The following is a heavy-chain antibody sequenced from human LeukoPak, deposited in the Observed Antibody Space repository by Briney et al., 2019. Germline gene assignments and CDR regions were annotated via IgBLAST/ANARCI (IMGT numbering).Heavy chain of an antibody. Sequence: SETLSLTCTVSGYSISSGYYWGWIRQPPGKGLEWIGSIYHSGSTYYNPSLKSRVTISVDTSKNQFSLKLSSVTAADTAVYYCATSVPSMVRGVSTFDIWGQGTMVTVSS. V-gene: IGHV4-38-2*02. J-gene: IGHJ3*02. CDR1: GYSISSGYY. CDR3: ATSVPSMVRGVSTFDI. D-gene: IGHD3-10*01. CDR2: IYHSGST.